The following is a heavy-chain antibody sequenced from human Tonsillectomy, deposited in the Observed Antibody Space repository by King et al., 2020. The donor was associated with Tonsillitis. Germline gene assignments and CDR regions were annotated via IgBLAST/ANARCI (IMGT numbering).Heavy chain of an antibody. D-gene: IGHD3-22*01. CDR3: ATGYDRSGYYNPEPRHDEY. Sequence: VQLVESGGGVVQPGGSLRLSCAASEFTFTTYGMHWVRQAPGKGLEWAAFIRYDGSKKFYADSVKGRFTISRDNTKSTLYLQMNSLRAEDTAVYYCATGYDRSGYYNPEPRHDEYWGQGTLVTVSS. V-gene: IGHV3-30*02. J-gene: IGHJ4*02. CDR2: IRYDGSKK. CDR1: EFTFTTYG.